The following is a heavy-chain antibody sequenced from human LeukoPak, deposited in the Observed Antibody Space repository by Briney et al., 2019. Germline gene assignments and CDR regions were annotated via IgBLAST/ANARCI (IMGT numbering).Heavy chain of an antibody. V-gene: IGHV1-2*02. CDR3: ARSLGHYDSSGYYSEGVIDY. CDR1: GYTFTGYY. Sequence: GASVKVSCKASGYTFTGYYMHWVRQAPGQGLEWMGWINPNSGGTNYAQKFQGRVTMTRDTSISTAYMELSRLRSDDTAVYYCARSLGHYDSSGYYSEGVIDYWGQGTLVTVSS. D-gene: IGHD3-22*01. J-gene: IGHJ4*02. CDR2: INPNSGGT.